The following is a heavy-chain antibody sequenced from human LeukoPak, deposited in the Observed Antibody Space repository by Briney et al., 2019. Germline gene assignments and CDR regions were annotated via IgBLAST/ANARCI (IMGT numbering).Heavy chain of an antibody. Sequence: GSVKVSCKPSGHTFTGYCMHWVRQAPGQGLEWMGWINPNSGGTNYAQKFQGRVTMTRDTSISTAYVELSRLRSDDTAVYYCASASLPALRFLEWLPFNWGQGTLVTVSS. CDR1: GHTFTGYC. CDR3: ASASLPALRFLEWLPFN. D-gene: IGHD3-3*01. CDR2: INPNSGGT. V-gene: IGHV1-2*02. J-gene: IGHJ4*02.